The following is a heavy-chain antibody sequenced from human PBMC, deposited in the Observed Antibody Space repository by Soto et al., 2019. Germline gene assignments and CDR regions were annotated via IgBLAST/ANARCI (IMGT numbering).Heavy chain of an antibody. CDR3: AREVVVVPANYGMEV. Sequence: SETLSLTCTVSGGSISSGDYYWSWIRQPPGKGLEWIGYIYYSGSTYYNPSLKSRVTISVDTSKNQFSLRLSSVTAADTAVYYCAREVVVVPANYGMEVWGQGTTVTAP. CDR1: GGSISSGDYY. D-gene: IGHD2-2*01. CDR2: IYYSGST. V-gene: IGHV4-30-4*01. J-gene: IGHJ6*02.